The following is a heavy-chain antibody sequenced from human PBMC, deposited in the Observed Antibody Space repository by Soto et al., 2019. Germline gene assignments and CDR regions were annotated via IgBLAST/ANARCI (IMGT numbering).Heavy chain of an antibody. CDR1: GGTFSSYT. CDR2: IIPILGIA. CDR3: ARYYYDSSGYYPPYYYYGMDV. J-gene: IGHJ6*01. Sequence: QVQLVQSGAEVKKPGSSVKVSCKASGGTFSSYTISWVRQAPGQGLEWMGRIIPILGIANYAQKFQGRVTITADKSTSTAYMELSSLRSEYTAVYYCARYYYDSSGYYPPYYYYGMDVWGHGTTVTVSS. D-gene: IGHD3-22*01. V-gene: IGHV1-69*02.